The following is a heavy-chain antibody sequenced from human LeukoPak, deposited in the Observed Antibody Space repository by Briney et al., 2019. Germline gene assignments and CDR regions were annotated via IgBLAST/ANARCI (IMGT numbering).Heavy chain of an antibody. J-gene: IGHJ4*02. V-gene: IGHV3-66*01. CDR1: GFTVSSNY. CDR3: ARDLMGATSDFDY. D-gene: IGHD1-26*01. CDR2: IYSGGST. Sequence: GGSLRLSCAASGFTVSSNYTSWVRQAPGKGLEWVSVIYSGGSTYYADSVKGRFTISRDNSKNTLYLQMNSLRAEDTAVYYCARDLMGATSDFDYWGQGTLVTVSS.